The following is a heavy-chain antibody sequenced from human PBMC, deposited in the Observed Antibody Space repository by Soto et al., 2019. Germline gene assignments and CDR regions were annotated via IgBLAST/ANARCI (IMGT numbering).Heavy chain of an antibody. CDR1: GFTFTSSA. CDR3: AADRGYYYAFDI. D-gene: IGHD3-22*01. CDR2: IVVGSGNT. J-gene: IGHJ3*02. V-gene: IGHV1-58*01. Sequence: SVKVSCKASGFTFTSSAVQWVRQARGQRLEWIGWIVVGSGNTNYAQKFQERVTITRDMSTSTAYMELSSPRSEDTAVYYCAADRGYYYAFDIWGQGTMVTVSS.